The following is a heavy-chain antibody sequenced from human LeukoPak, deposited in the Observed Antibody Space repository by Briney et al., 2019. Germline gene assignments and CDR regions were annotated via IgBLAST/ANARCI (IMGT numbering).Heavy chain of an antibody. Sequence: HPGGSLRLSCAASGFTFSSYAMPWVRQAPGKGLEWVAVISYDGSNKYYADSVKGRFTISRDNSKNTLYLQMNSLRAEDTAVYYCARDVCSSTSCYFFDYWGQGTLVTVSS. J-gene: IGHJ4*02. CDR3: ARDVCSSTSCYFFDY. CDR2: ISYDGSNK. V-gene: IGHV3-30*01. D-gene: IGHD2-2*01. CDR1: GFTFSSYA.